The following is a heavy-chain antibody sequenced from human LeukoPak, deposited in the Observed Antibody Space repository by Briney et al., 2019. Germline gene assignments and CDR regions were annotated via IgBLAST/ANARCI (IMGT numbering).Heavy chain of an antibody. CDR3: ARRPGSSGYY. J-gene: IGHJ4*02. V-gene: IGHV4-39*01. D-gene: IGHD3-22*01. CDR1: GGSISSSSYY. CDR2: IYYSGST. Sequence: SETLSLTCTVSGGSISSSSYYWGWIRQPPGKGLEWIGSIYYSGSTYYNPSLKSRVTISVDTSKNQFSLKLSSVTTADTAVYYCARRPGSSGYYWGQGTLVTVSS.